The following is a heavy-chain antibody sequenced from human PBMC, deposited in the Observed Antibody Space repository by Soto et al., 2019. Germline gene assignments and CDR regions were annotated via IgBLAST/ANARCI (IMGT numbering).Heavy chain of an antibody. D-gene: IGHD4-17*01. CDR2: IDWGDGT. J-gene: IGHJ4*02. CDR3: ARIDYGDYALENYFDY. V-gene: IGHV2-70*02. CDR1: GFSVTTTGVC. Sequence: SGPTLVNPTQTLTLTCTVSGFSVTTTGVCVTWIRQPPGKALEWLALIDWGDGTTYTPFLKTRLTLSKDTSKNQVVLTLTNMDPVDTAVYYCARIDYGDYALENYFDYWGQGTLVTVSS.